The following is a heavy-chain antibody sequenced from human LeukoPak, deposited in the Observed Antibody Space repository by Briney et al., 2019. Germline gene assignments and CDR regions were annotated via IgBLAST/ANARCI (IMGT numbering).Heavy chain of an antibody. CDR1: GXSISSSTDY. Sequence: SETLSLTCTVSGXSISSSTDYWGWIRRPPLKGLDWIGSIYYSGSTYYNPSLKSRVTVSVDTSKNQFSLKLSSVTAADTAVYYCVRGSTLRHYQYWGQGTLVTVSS. V-gene: IGHV4-39*01. D-gene: IGHD3-16*01. CDR3: VRGSTLRHYQY. CDR2: IYYSGST. J-gene: IGHJ4*02.